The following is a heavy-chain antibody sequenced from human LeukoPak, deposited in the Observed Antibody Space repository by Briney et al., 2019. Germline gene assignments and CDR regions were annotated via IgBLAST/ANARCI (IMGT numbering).Heavy chain of an antibody. J-gene: IGHJ4*02. CDR1: GFTFRNYA. CDR2: ISGSGGST. CDR3: AKGGYSYGYSTDY. Sequence: GGSLRLSCAASGFTFRNYAMTWVRQAPGKGLEWVSTISGSGGSTSYADSVKGRFTISRDNSRNTLYLQMNSLRAEDTALYYCAKGGYSYGYSTDYWGQGTLVTVSS. D-gene: IGHD5-18*01. V-gene: IGHV3-23*01.